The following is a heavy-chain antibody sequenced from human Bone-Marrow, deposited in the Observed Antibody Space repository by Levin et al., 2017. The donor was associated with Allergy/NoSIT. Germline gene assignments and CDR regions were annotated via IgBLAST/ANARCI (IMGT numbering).Heavy chain of an antibody. CDR2: IYPGDFDI. CDR3: ARGGIAVAVNYFDF. D-gene: IGHD6-19*01. V-gene: IGHV5-51*01. CDR1: GYSFSNFW. Sequence: KAGGSLRLSCKASGYSFSNFWIGWVRQMPGKGLEWVGIIYPGDFDIRYTPSFEGHVTISADRSINTAYLQWSSLRASDSGIYYCARGGIAVAVNYFDFWGQGTLVNVSS. J-gene: IGHJ4*02.